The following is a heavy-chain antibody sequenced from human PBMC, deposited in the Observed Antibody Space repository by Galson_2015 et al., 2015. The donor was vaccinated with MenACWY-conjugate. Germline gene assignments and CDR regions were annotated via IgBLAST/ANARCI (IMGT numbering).Heavy chain of an antibody. D-gene: IGHD6-13*01. CDR2: VFKSGIS. J-gene: IGHJ4*02. CDR3: VVAAAGDFDY. Sequence: ETLSLTCTVSGASITGSNYWWVWIRQPPGEGLEWVASVFKSGISNYNPSLKSRVTISIDESKNQFSLKLNSVTAADTAVYYCVVAAAGDFDYWGQGTLVSVSS. V-gene: IGHV4-39*01. CDR1: GASITGSNYW.